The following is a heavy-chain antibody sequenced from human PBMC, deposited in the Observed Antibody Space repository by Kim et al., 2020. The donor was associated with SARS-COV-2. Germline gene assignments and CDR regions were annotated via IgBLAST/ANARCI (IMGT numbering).Heavy chain of an antibody. CDR2: FDPEDGET. CDR1: GYTLTELS. Sequence: ASVKVSCKVSGYTLTELSMHWVRQAPGKGLEWMGGFDPEDGETIYAQKFQGRVTMTEDTSTDTAYMELSSLRSEDTAVYYCATDRPYYGSGSYYQYYFDYWGQGTLVTVSS. CDR3: ATDRPYYGSGSYYQYYFDY. D-gene: IGHD3-10*01. J-gene: IGHJ4*02. V-gene: IGHV1-24*01.